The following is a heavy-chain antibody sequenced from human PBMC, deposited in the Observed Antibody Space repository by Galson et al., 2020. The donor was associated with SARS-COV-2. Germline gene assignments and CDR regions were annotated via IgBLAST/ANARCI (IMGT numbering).Heavy chain of an antibody. J-gene: IGHJ4*02. CDR2: ISGHNGKT. CDR1: GYTFRNFG. D-gene: IGHD3-3*01. Sequence: ASVKVSCKASGYTFRNFGISWVRQAPGQGLEWMGWISGHNGKTNYAQKFQDRVTLTTDTSTSTAYLYLRSLRSDDTAVYYCARDGEGFEWLFSSNHPSSDYWGQGTLVTVSP. CDR3: ARDGEGFEWLFSSNHPSSDY. V-gene: IGHV1-18*01.